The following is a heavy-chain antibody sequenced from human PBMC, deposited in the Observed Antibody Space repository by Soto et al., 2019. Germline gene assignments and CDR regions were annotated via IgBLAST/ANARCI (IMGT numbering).Heavy chain of an antibody. D-gene: IGHD3-22*01. V-gene: IGHV4-28*01. CDR3: AGSPYDDGLDV. Sequence: QVQLQESGPGLVKPSGTLSLTCAVSGYSITNTNWWTWVRQPPGKGLEWIGYIYHSGRTYYNPSLKSRVTMSVDTSKNQFSLKLSSVTAVDTAVYYCAGSPYDDGLDVWGRGTMVTVSS. J-gene: IGHJ3*01. CDR1: GYSITNTNW. CDR2: IYHSGRT.